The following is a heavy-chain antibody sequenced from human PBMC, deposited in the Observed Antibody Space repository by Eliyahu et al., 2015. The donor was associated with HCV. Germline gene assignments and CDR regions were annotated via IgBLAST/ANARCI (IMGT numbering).Heavy chain of an antibody. Sequence: QVQLQXSGPGLVKPSETLSLTCTVSGGSIXTYYWSWIRQPPGKGPEWIGEIHLSGXTTYNPSLKSRVTISLDTSKXQFSLKLTSVTAADTAVYFCASGGGGIAVAGTGGWFDPWGQGTLVTVSS. CDR2: IHLSGXT. CDR3: ASGGGGIAVAGTGGWFDP. D-gene: IGHD6-19*01. V-gene: IGHV4-59*01. J-gene: IGHJ5*02. CDR1: GGSIXTYY.